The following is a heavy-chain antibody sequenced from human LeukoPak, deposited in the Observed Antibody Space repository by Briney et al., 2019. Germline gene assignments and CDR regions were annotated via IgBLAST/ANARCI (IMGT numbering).Heavy chain of an antibody. V-gene: IGHV3-23*01. Sequence: PGGSLRLSCAASGFTFSSYAMSWVRQAPGKGLEWVSAISGSGGSTYYADSVKGRFTISRDNAKNSLYLQMNSLRAEDTAVYYCASDGSGSPWDYYYGMDVWGQGTTVTVSS. J-gene: IGHJ6*02. CDR2: ISGSGGST. D-gene: IGHD3-10*01. CDR1: GFTFSSYA. CDR3: ASDGSGSPWDYYYGMDV.